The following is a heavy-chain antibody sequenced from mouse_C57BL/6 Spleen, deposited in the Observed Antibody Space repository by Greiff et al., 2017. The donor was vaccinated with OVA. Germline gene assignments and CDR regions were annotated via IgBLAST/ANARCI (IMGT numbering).Heavy chain of an antibody. Sequence: EVQLQQSGPELVKPGASVKISCKASGYTFTDYYMNWVKQSHGKSLEWIGDINPNNGGTSYNQKFKGKATLTVDKSSSTAYMELRSLTSEDSAVYYCAVGWLSFAYWGQGTLVTVSA. D-gene: IGHD1-1*02. CDR1: GYTFTDYY. CDR2: INPNNGGT. CDR3: AVGWLSFAY. J-gene: IGHJ3*01. V-gene: IGHV1-26*01.